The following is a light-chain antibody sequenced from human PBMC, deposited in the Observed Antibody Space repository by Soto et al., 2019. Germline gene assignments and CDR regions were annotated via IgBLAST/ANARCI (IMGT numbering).Light chain of an antibody. Sequence: QSVLTQPASVSGSPGQSITISCTGTSSDVGNYKYVSWYQQHPGKAPKLMIYEVSNRPSGVSNRFSGSKSGNSASLTISGLQAEDETAYYCFSYSSSGTYVFGTGTKVTVL. CDR3: FSYSSSGTYV. J-gene: IGLJ1*01. V-gene: IGLV2-14*01. CDR1: SSDVGNYKY. CDR2: EVS.